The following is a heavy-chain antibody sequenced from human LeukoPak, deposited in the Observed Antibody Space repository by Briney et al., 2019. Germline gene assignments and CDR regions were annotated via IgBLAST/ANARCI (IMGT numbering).Heavy chain of an antibody. CDR1: GGSISSSSYY. V-gene: IGHV4-39*01. CDR2: IYYSGST. CDR3: ARLTGDGYNFIYYYYYYMDV. J-gene: IGHJ6*03. D-gene: IGHD5-24*01. Sequence: SETLSPTCTVSGGSISSSSYYWGWIRQPPGKGLEWIGSIYYSGSTYYNPSLKSRVTISVDTSKNQFSLKLSSVTAADTAVYYCARLTGDGYNFIYYYYYYMDVWGKGTTVTVSS.